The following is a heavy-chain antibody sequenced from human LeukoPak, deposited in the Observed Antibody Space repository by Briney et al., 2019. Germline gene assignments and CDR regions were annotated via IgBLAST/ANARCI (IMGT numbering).Heavy chain of an antibody. D-gene: IGHD1-26*01. CDR3: VRGVGGEYFYFDR. V-gene: IGHV4-30-4*07. CDR2: TYYSGST. J-gene: IGHJ4*02. CDR1: GGSISIGGDS. Sequence: PSETLSLTCAVSGGSISIGGDSWSWIRQPAGKGLEWFVYTYYSGSTYYNPSLKSRVTISVDTSKNQFSLKLSSVTAAETAVYYCVRGVGGEYFYFDRWGQGALVTVSA.